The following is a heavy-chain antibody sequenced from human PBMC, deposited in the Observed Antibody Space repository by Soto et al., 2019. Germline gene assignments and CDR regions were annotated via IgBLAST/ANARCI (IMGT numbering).Heavy chain of an antibody. CDR2: GG. CDR3: TLRQDSSRGPIY. V-gene: IGHV2-5*01. CDR1: GFSLSTSGRT. D-gene: IGHD6-13*01. Sequence: QITLKESGPTLVKPTETLTLTCSASGFSLSTSGRTLGWIRQPPGKAPEWLALGGQYSPSLQSRVTFTKDTSKNPVVLTLTDMDPADTATYYCTLRQDSSRGPIYWGQGILVTVSS. J-gene: IGHJ4*02.